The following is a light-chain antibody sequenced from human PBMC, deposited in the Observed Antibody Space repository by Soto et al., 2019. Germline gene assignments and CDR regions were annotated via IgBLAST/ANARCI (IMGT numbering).Light chain of an antibody. CDR1: QTIDNT. CDR2: DAS. CDR3: QHYNYWPYT. V-gene: IGKV3-15*01. J-gene: IGKJ2*01. Sequence: EIVMTQSPATLSLSPGERATLSCRASQTIDNTLAWYQRKPGQAPRPLIYDASTRATGVPARFSGSGSGTDFTLTISSLQSEDFAVYYCQHYNYWPYTFGQGTKVDIK.